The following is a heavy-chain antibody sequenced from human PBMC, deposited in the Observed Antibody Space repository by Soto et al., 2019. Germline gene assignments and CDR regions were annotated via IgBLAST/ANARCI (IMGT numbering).Heavy chain of an antibody. CDR2: IKRDGSEK. Sequence: PGGSLRLSCTASGFMFGSYWMTWVRHVPGKGLQWVANIKRDGSEKYYVDFVKGRFTISRDNADNSVFLDMNNLRVDDTATYYCARVRATDYEIDYWGQG. CDR1: GFMFGSYW. CDR3: ARVRATDYEIDY. J-gene: IGHJ4*02. D-gene: IGHD4-17*01. V-gene: IGHV3-7*03.